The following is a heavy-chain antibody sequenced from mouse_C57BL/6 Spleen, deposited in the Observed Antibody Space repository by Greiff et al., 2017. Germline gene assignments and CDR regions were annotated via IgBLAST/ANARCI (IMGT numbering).Heavy chain of an antibody. CDR1: GYTFTDYE. D-gene: IGHD4-1*01. CDR3: TRGLAWFAY. Sequence: QVQLQQSGAELVRPGASVTLSCKASGYTFTDYEMHWVKQTPVHGLEWIGAIDPETGGTAYNQKFKGKAMLTADKSSSTAYMELRSLTSEDSAVYYCTRGLAWFAYWGQGTLVTVSA. J-gene: IGHJ3*01. V-gene: IGHV1-15*01. CDR2: IDPETGGT.